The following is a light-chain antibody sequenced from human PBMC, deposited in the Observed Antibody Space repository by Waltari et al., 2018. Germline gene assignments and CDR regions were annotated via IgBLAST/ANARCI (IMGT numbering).Light chain of an antibody. V-gene: IGKV1-5*03. Sequence: DIQMTQSPSTLSASVGDRVTIKCRASQIISNLLAWYQQKSGEAPRLIIYQASKLEDGVPSRFSGSGSGTEFTLTIRSLQPDDFATYYCQQYNAYSTFGPGTKVEIK. CDR3: QQYNAYST. CDR2: QAS. J-gene: IGKJ3*01. CDR1: QIISNL.